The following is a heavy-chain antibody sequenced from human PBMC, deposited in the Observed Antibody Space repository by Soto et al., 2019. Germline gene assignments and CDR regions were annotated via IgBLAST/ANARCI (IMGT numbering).Heavy chain of an antibody. Sequence: ASVKVFCKASGYTFTSYDINWVRQATGQGLEWMGWMNPNSGNTGYAQKFQGRVTMTRNTSISTAYMELSSLRSEDTAVYYCARGQIYCSGGSCYGVYVFDYSGKATLGTVSS. J-gene: IGHJ4*02. V-gene: IGHV1-8*01. CDR3: ARGQIYCSGGSCYGVYVFDY. CDR2: MNPNSGNT. CDR1: GYTFTSYD. D-gene: IGHD2-15*01.